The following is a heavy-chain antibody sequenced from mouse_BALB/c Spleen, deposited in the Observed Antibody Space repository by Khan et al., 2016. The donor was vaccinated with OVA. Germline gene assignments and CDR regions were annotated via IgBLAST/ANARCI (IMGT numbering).Heavy chain of an antibody. V-gene: IGHV5-17*02. Sequence: EVELVESGGDLVQPGGSRKLSCAASGFTFSSYGMHWVRQAPEKGLEWVAYISGDSNTIYYADTVKGRFTISRDNTRKTLFLQMTSLMSEDTAMYYCATSYFYGYYFDYWGPGTTLTVSS. J-gene: IGHJ2*01. CDR1: GFTFSSYG. CDR2: ISGDSNTI. CDR3: ATSYFYGYYFDY. D-gene: IGHD1-1*01.